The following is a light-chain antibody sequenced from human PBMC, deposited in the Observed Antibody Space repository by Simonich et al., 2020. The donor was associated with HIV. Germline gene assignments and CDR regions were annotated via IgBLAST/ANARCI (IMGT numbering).Light chain of an antibody. CDR3: QQYYSTPT. J-gene: IGKJ1*01. CDR1: QSISSN. V-gene: IGKV3D-15*01. CDR2: GAS. Sequence: EIVMTQSPATLSVSPGERVTLSCRASQSISSNLAWYQHKPGQAPRLLIYGASSRATGSPDRFSGSGSGTDFIFTISRLEPEDFAVYYCQQYYSTPTFGQGTKVEIK.